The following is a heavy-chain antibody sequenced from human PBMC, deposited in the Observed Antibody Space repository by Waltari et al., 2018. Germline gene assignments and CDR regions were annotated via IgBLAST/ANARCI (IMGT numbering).Heavy chain of an antibody. CDR3: ARVVLLWFTGPGWFDP. V-gene: IGHV4-34*01. CDR2: INHSGST. J-gene: IGHJ5*02. Sequence: QVQLQQWGAGLLKPSETLSLTCAVYGGSFSGYYWRWLRQPPGKGLEWIGEINHSGSTNYNPSLKSRVTISVDTSKNQFSLKLSSVTAADTAVYYCARVVLLWFTGPGWFDPWGQGTLVTVSS. D-gene: IGHD3-10*01. CDR1: GGSFSGYY.